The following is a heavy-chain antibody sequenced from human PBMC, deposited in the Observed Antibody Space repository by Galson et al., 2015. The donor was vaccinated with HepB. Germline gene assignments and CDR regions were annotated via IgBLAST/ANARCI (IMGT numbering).Heavy chain of an antibody. Sequence: SLRLSCAVSGFGFRSFAMRWVRQAPGKGLEWVSGISASGGSTSYGDSVKGRFTISRDNPESTLYLQMNSLRAEDTAVYYCAKEAVAGTVSTYYFDYWGQGTLVTVSS. CDR1: GFGFRSFA. V-gene: IGHV3-23*01. D-gene: IGHD6-19*01. J-gene: IGHJ4*02. CDR2: ISASGGST. CDR3: AKEAVAGTVSTYYFDY.